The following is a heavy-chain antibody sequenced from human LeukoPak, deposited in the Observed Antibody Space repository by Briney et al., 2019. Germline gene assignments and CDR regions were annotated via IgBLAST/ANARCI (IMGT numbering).Heavy chain of an antibody. CDR3: ARDRIAVTGRKYYYYMDV. J-gene: IGHJ6*03. V-gene: IGHV1-69*06. Sequence: SVKVSCKASGYTFTSYAISWVRQAPGQGLEWMGGIIPIFGTANYAQKFQGRVTITADKSTSTAYMELSSLRSEDTAMYYCARDRIAVTGRKYYYYMDVWGKGTTVTVSS. D-gene: IGHD6-19*01. CDR1: GYTFTSYA. CDR2: IIPIFGTA.